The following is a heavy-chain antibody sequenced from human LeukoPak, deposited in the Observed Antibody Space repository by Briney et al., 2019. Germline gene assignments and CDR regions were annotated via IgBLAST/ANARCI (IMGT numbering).Heavy chain of an antibody. D-gene: IGHD3-10*01. V-gene: IGHV3-23*01. J-gene: IGHJ6*04. Sequence: GGSLRLSCAASGFTFTNFAMTWVRQAPGKGLEWVAATVGIGPDTYHADSVKGRFTTSRDNSKNILYLQMNSLRVEDTAVYYCAKEGPYYYGSGSMMDVWGKGTTVTISS. CDR3: AKEGPYYYGSGSMMDV. CDR2: TVGIGPDT. CDR1: GFTFTNFA.